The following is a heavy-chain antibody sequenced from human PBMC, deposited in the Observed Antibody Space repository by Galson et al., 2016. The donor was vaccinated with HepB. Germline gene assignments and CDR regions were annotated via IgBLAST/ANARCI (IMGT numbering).Heavy chain of an antibody. D-gene: IGHD6-6*01. J-gene: IGHJ4*02. V-gene: IGHV3-23*01. CDR2: INNSGGRT. CDR1: EFTFTSYA. Sequence: SLRLSCAASEFTFTSYAMSWVRQAPGKGLEWVSSINNSGGRTHYADSVKGRFTISRDNSKNTLFLQMNSLRAEDTALYYCAKDRWTGQLPPHGFDYWGQGTLVTVSS. CDR3: AKDRWTGQLPPHGFDY.